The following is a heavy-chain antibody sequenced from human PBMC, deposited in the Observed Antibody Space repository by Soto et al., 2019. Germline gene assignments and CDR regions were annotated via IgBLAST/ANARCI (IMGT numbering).Heavy chain of an antibody. CDR3: ARRQGGYCSGGSCYSWFDP. CDR2: INHIGST. CDR1: GGSFSGYY. D-gene: IGHD2-15*01. Sequence: QVQLQQWGAGLLKPSETLSLTCAVYGGSFSGYYWSWIRQPPGKGLEWIGEINHIGSTNYNPSLNSRVTISVETSKNQFSLKLSSVTAAYTAVYYCARRQGGYCSGGSCYSWFDPWGQGTLVTVSS. J-gene: IGHJ5*02. V-gene: IGHV4-34*01.